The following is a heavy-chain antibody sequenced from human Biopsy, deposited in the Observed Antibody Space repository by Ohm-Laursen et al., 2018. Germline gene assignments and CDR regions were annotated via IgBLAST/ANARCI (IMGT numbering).Heavy chain of an antibody. J-gene: IGHJ6*02. V-gene: IGHV4-61*01. CDR1: GGSVSSSNYY. D-gene: IGHD2-21*01. CDR2: IYNTERT. CDR3: AIDRVPRRGVMPVYYYGMDV. Sequence: GTLSFTCSVFGGSVSSSNYYWNWIRQTPGKGLEWIGFIYNTERTNYNPSLKSRVTISLDTSKNQFSLELRSVIPSDTAVYYCAIDRVPRRGVMPVYYYGMDVWGQGSTVTVSS.